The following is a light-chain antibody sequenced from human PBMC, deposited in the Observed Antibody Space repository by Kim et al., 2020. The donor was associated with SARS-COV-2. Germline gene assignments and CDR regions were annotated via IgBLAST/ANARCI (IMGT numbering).Light chain of an antibody. Sequence: GQSITTSSTGTSSDVGGNDYVAWYQQHADKAPKVMISDVNNRPSGVSDRFSGSKSGTTASLTISGLQTEDDADYYCSSYTSRDTYVFSTGTKVTVL. CDR3: SSYTSRDTYV. CDR1: SSDVGGNDY. CDR2: DVN. J-gene: IGLJ1*01. V-gene: IGLV2-14*03.